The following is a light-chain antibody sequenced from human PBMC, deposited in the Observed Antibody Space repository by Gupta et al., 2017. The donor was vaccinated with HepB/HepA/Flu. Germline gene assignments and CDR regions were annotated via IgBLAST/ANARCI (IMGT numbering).Light chain of an antibody. Sequence: SYELTQPPSVSVSPGQPASLTCSGDKLGDKYACWYQQKPGQSPVLVIYQDSKRPSGIPERFSGSNSGNTATLTISGTQAMDEADYYCQAWDSSNVVFGGGTKLTVL. CDR3: QAWDSSNVV. J-gene: IGLJ2*01. CDR1: KLGDKY. CDR2: QDS. V-gene: IGLV3-1*01.